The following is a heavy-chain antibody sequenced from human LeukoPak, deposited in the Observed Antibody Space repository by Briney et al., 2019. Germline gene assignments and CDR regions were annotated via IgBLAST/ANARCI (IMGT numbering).Heavy chain of an antibody. Sequence: SETLSLTCTVSGVSISSGSHYWSWIRPPAGKGREGIGRIYTSESTHYNPSLKSRSTISVDTSKNQFSLKLSSVTAADTAVYYCARGGRYCSSTSCSPIRYFDYWGQGTLVTVSS. CDR2: IYTSEST. V-gene: IGHV4-61*02. D-gene: IGHD2-2*01. CDR1: GVSISSGSHY. CDR3: ARGGRYCSSTSCSPIRYFDY. J-gene: IGHJ4*02.